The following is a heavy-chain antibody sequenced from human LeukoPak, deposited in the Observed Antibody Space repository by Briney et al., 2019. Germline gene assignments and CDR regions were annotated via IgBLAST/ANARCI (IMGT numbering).Heavy chain of an antibody. CDR2: IKKDGSEV. CDR1: GFRFSSYW. D-gene: IGHD3-10*01. J-gene: IGHJ6*02. CDR3: AREGQYYGVGPRYYYYGMDV. Sequence: GSLRLSCAASGFRFSSYWMSWVRQVPGKGLEWVANIKKDGSEVYFVDSVKGRFTISRDNAKNSLFLQMNSLRAEDTAVYYCAREGQYYGVGPRYYYYGMDVWGQGTTVIVSS. V-gene: IGHV3-7*01.